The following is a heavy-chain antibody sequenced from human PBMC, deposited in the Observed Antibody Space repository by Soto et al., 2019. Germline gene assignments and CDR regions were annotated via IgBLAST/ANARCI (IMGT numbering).Heavy chain of an antibody. Sequence: SETLSLTCSVSGVSISSYFWSWLRQAPGRRLEWIGYTYHRGSTNYSPSLKSRVAISLDTSENQFSLKVNSVTAADTAVYYCARIGGYHGPLDYWGQGTPVTVPS. J-gene: IGHJ4*02. V-gene: IGHV4-59*01. D-gene: IGHD6-25*01. CDR3: ARIGGYHGPLDY. CDR2: TYHRGST. CDR1: GVSISSYF.